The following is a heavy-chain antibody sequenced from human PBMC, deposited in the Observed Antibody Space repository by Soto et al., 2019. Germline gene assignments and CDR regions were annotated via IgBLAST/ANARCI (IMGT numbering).Heavy chain of an antibody. J-gene: IGHJ5*02. CDR1: GFTFSSYA. Sequence: PGGSLRLSCAASGFTFSSYAMSWVRQAPGKGLEWVSAISGSGGSTYYADSVKGRFTISRDNSKNTLYLQMNSLRAEDTAVYYCAKDAYDYVWGSYRYKKNWFDPWGQGTLVTVSS. CDR3: AKDAYDYVWGSYRYKKNWFDP. D-gene: IGHD3-16*02. CDR2: ISGSGGST. V-gene: IGHV3-23*01.